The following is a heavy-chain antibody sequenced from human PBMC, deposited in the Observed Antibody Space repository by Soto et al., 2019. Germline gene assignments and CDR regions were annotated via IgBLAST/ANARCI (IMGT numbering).Heavy chain of an antibody. Sequence: SETLSLTCSGSGDTIRSDYWNWIRQPPGKRLEWIGYISYTGSTNYNPTLRSRVTMSLDTSKNQFSLNLISVTAADTAVYYCARHTYYYDSSGYYYVLTPLFDYWGQGTLVTSPQ. CDR2: ISYTGST. CDR3: ARHTYYYDSSGYYYVLTPLFDY. CDR1: GDTIRSDY. D-gene: IGHD3-22*01. V-gene: IGHV4-59*01. J-gene: IGHJ4*02.